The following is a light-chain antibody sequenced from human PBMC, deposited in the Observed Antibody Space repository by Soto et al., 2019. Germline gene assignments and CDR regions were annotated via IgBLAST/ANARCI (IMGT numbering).Light chain of an antibody. CDR3: LQDYTYPYT. CDR1: QGIRSD. CDR2: AAS. Sequence: AIQMTQSPSSLSASVGDRVTITCRASQGIRSDLGWYQQKAGKAPKLLIYAASTLQSGVTSRFSGSGSGTDFTLTISSLQAEDFATNYCLQDYTYPYTFGQGNKLEIK. J-gene: IGKJ2*01. V-gene: IGKV1-6*01.